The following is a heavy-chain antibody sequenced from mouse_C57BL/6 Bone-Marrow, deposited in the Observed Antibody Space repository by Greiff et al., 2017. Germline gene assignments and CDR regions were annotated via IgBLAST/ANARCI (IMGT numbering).Heavy chain of an antibody. CDR3: ENYDGSSGFAY. Sequence: QVQLQQPGAELVKPGASVKLSCKASGYTFTSYWMHWVKQRPGQGLEWIGMIHPNSGSTNYNEKFKSKATLTVDKSSSTAYMLLSSLTSEASAVYYCENYDGSSGFAYWGQGTLVTVSA. J-gene: IGHJ3*01. CDR1: GYTFTSYW. D-gene: IGHD1-1*01. V-gene: IGHV1-64*01. CDR2: IHPNSGST.